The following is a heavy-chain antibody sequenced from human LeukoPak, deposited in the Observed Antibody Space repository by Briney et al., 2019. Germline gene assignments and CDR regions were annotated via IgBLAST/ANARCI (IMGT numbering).Heavy chain of an antibody. D-gene: IGHD2-2*01. CDR2: IKAGNGDT. CDR3: ASDDWDGTCYPGGY. J-gene: IGHJ4*02. CDR1: GYIITTNV. V-gene: IGHV1-3*01. Sequence: ASLKVFCRASGYIITTNVVLRVRRATGQRPEWRGWIKAGNGDTKYSQNFQDRLPVTRDTSASTVYMELNSLTSKDTALYYCASDDWDGTCYPGGYWGQGTLVTVSS.